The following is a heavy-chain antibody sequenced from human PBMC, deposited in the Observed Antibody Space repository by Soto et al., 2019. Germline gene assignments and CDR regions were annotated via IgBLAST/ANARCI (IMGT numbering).Heavy chain of an antibody. Sequence: QVQLVQSGAAVKKTGSSVKVSCKASVGTFSRSSISWVRQAPGQGLEWMGRIIPILGIANYAQKFQGRVTITADKPTSKAYMELSSLRSEDTAVYCCAREPMLSSGWTDDRGQGTLVTVSS. D-gene: IGHD6-19*01. J-gene: IGHJ4*02. CDR1: VGTFSRSS. V-gene: IGHV1-69*04. CDR3: AREPMLSSGWTDD. CDR2: IIPILGIA.